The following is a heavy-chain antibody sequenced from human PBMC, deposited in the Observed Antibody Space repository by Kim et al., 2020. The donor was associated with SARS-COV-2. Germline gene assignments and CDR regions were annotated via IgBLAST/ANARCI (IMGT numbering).Heavy chain of an antibody. CDR1: GGSFSDYY. V-gene: IGHV4-34*01. Sequence: SETLSLTCAVYGGSFSDYYWSWIRQPPGKGLEWIGEIRDTGNTNSNPSLKSRVIMSVDTSKSQFSLNLTSVTAADTAIYYCARVRYASGSYMDVWGKWTTVTVSS. J-gene: IGHJ6*03. D-gene: IGHD3-10*01. CDR3: ARVRYASGSYMDV. CDR2: IRDTGNT.